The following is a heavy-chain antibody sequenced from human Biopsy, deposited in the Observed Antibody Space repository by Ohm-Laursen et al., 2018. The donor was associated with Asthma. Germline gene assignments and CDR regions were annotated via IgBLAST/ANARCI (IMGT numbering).Heavy chain of an antibody. Sequence: PSETLSLTCSVYGGSISSFYWSWIRQSPEKGLEWMGYVYWTGSTNYNPSLKSRVTMSVDTSKNRMFLEMTSVTAADTAIYYCVRAVRNEQWLAPFGYWGQGKPVPVSS. V-gene: IGHV4-59*01. CDR1: GGSISSFY. D-gene: IGHD6-19*01. CDR2: VYWTGST. CDR3: VRAVRNEQWLAPFGY. J-gene: IGHJ4*02.